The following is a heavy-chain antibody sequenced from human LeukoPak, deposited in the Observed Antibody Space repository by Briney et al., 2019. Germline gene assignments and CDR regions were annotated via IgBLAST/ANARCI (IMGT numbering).Heavy chain of an antibody. CDR1: GYTFTDYY. J-gene: IGHJ5*02. D-gene: IGHD2-2*01. V-gene: IGHV1-18*04. CDR2: ISAYNGNT. Sequence: ASVKVSCKVSGYTFTDYYMHWVQQAPGQGLEWMGWISAYNGNTNYAQKLQGRVTMTTDTSTSTAYMELRSLRSDDTAVYYCARDLYRSSTSCYPRDNWFDPWGQGTLVTVSS. CDR3: ARDLYRSSTSCYPRDNWFDP.